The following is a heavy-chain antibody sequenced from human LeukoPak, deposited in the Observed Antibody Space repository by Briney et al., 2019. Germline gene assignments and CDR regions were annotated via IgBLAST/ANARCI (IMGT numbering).Heavy chain of an antibody. J-gene: IGHJ4*02. CDR1: GFTFSSYW. CDR2: IKQDGSEK. V-gene: IGHV3-7*01. D-gene: IGHD5-18*01. CDR3: ARDTAMVIQTYYFDY. Sequence: VGSLRLSCAASGFTFSSYWMSWVRQAPGKGLEWVANIKQDGSEKYYVDSVKGRFTISRDNAKNSLYLQMNGLRAEDTAVYYCARDTAMVIQTYYFDYWGQGTLVTDSS.